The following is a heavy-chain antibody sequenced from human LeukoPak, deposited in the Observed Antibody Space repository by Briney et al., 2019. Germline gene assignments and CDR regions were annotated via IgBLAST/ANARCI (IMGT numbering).Heavy chain of an antibody. Sequence: ASVKVSCKTSGYIFTPHHIHWMRQAPGQRLEWMGWINAGNGNTKYSQKFQGRVTITRDTSASTAYMELSSLRSEDTAVYYCARSVVVVPAAIYYYYYGMDVWGQGTTVTVSS. J-gene: IGHJ6*02. V-gene: IGHV1-3*01. CDR1: GYIFTPHH. D-gene: IGHD2-2*01. CDR2: INAGNGNT. CDR3: ARSVVVVPAAIYYYYYGMDV.